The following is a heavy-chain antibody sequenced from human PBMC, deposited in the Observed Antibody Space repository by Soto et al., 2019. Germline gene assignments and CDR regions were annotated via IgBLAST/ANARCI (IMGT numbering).Heavy chain of an antibody. CDR1: GFTFDDYT. CDR2: ISGSGGST. CDR3: AKSARTTVTNYYYGMDV. J-gene: IGHJ6*02. D-gene: IGHD4-17*01. V-gene: IGHV3-23*01. Sequence: GGSLRLSCAASGFTFDDYTMHWVRQAPGKGLEWVSLISGSGGSTYYADSVKGRFTISRDNSKNTLYLQMNSLRAEDTAVYYCAKSARTTVTNYYYGMDVWGQGTTVTVSS.